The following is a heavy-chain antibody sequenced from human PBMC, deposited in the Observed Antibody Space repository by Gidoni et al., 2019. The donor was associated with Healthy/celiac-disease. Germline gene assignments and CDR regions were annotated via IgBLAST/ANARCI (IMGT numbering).Heavy chain of an antibody. V-gene: IGHV3-49*03. D-gene: IGHD2-2*01. CDR2: IRSKAYGGRT. J-gene: IGHJ4*02. CDR3: TRFFCSSTSCPIDY. CDR1: GFTFGAYA. Sequence: EVQLVESGGGLVQPGRSLRLSCTASGFTFGAYAMSWFRQAPGKGLEWVGFIRSKAYGGRTEYAASVKGRFTISRDDSKSIAYLQMNSLKTEDTAVYYCTRFFCSSTSCPIDYWGQGTLVTVSS.